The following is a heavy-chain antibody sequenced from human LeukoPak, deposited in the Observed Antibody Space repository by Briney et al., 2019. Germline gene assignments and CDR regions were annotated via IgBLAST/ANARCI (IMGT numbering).Heavy chain of an antibody. CDR3: ARLGWSYYFDY. V-gene: IGHV3-53*01. Sequence: GGSLRLSCAASGFIVSSNYMSWVRRAPGKGLEWVSVIYSGDSTYYGDSVKGRFTISRDNSKNTLYLQMNSLTAEDTAVYYCARLGWSYYFDYWGRGILVTVSS. CDR2: IYSGDST. CDR1: GFIVSSNY. D-gene: IGHD2-15*01. J-gene: IGHJ4*02.